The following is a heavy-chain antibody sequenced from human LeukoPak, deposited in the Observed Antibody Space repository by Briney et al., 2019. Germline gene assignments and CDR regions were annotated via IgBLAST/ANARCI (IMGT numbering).Heavy chain of an antibody. J-gene: IGHJ6*02. D-gene: IGHD1-26*01. CDR3: ARAQWELRGSDYGMDV. Sequence: GSLRLSCAASGFTFSSYGMHWVRQAPGKGLEWVAVIWYDGSNKYYADSVKGRSTISRDNSKNTLYLQMNSLRAEDTAVYYCARAQWELRGSDYGMDVWGQGTTVTVSS. CDR2: IWYDGSNK. V-gene: IGHV3-33*01. CDR1: GFTFSSYG.